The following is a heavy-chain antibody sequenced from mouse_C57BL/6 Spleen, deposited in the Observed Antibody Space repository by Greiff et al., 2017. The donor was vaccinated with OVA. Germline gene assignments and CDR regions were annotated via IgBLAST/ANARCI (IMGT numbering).Heavy chain of an antibody. D-gene: IGHD1-1*01. J-gene: IGHJ4*01. CDR3: ARPITTVVDYYAMDY. CDR2: IDPANGNT. V-gene: IGHV14-3*01. Sequence: EVQLPESVAELVRPGASVKLSCTASGFNIKNTYMHWVKQRPDQGLEWIGRIDPANGNTKYAPKFQGKATITADTSSNTAYLQLSSLTSEDTAIYYCARPITTVVDYYAMDYWGQGTSVTVSS. CDR1: GFNIKNTY.